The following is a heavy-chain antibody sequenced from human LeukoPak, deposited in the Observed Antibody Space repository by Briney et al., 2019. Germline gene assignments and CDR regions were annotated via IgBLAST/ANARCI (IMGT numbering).Heavy chain of an antibody. Sequence: GGSLRLSCAGSGFTFSSNPLSWVRQAPGKGLEWVSTISGSGDNAYYADSVKGRFTISRDNSKNTVYLQMNSLRVDDTAMYYCARDGTDYWGQGTLATVSS. V-gene: IGHV3-23*01. D-gene: IGHD1-26*01. J-gene: IGHJ4*02. CDR1: GFTFSSNP. CDR3: ARDGTDY. CDR2: ISGSGDNA.